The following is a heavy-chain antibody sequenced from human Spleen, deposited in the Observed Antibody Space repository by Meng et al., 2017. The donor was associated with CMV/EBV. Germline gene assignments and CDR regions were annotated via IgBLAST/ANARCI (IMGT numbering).Heavy chain of an antibody. CDR1: GFTFSSYA. V-gene: IGHV3-30*04. D-gene: IGHD6-19*01. CDR3: ATENAALADN. J-gene: IGHJ4*02. CDR2: ISYDGRNK. Sequence: GESLKISCAASGFTFSSYAMHWVRQTPGKGLEWVAIISYDGRNKNYADSVKGRFTISRDTSRNTLYLQMNSLRAEDTAMYYCATENAALADNWGQGTLVTVSS.